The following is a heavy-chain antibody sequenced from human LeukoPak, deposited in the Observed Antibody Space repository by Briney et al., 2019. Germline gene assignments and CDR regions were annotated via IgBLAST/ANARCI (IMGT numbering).Heavy chain of an antibody. Sequence: PGGSLRLSCAASGFTFSSYSMNWVRQAPGKGLEWVSSISSSSSYIYYADSVKGRFTISRDSGTNSLYLQMNRLRTEDTGFYYCAKDFGPRGVGATPQYWGQGTVVIVSS. CDR3: AKDFGPRGVGATPQY. CDR1: GFTFSSYS. D-gene: IGHD1-26*01. V-gene: IGHV3-21*04. J-gene: IGHJ4*02. CDR2: ISSSSSYI.